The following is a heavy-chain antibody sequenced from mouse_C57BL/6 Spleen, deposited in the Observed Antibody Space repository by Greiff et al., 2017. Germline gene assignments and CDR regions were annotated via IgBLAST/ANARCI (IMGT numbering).Heavy chain of an antibody. J-gene: IGHJ2*01. D-gene: IGHD3-1*01. CDR1: GYAFSSYW. CDR2: IYPGDGDT. Sequence: VQLQQSGAELVKPGASVKISCKASGYAFSSYWMNWVKQRPGKGLEWIGQIYPGDGDTNYNGKFKGKATLTADKSSSTAYMQLSSLTSEDSAVYFCARRGLREGFDYWGQGTTLTVSS. CDR3: ARRGLREGFDY. V-gene: IGHV1-80*01.